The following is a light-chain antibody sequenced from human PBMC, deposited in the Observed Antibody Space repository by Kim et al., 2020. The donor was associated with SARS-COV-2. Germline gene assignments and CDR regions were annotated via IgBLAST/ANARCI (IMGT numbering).Light chain of an antibody. CDR3: QQANSFPLD. CDR2: AAS. Sequence: SASVGDRVTSTCRASQGISNWLAWYQQKPGKAPKLLIYAASNLQSGVPSRFSGTGSGTHFTLTISSLQPEDFATYYCQQANSFPLDFGQGTKLEI. CDR1: QGISNW. V-gene: IGKV1D-12*01. J-gene: IGKJ2*01.